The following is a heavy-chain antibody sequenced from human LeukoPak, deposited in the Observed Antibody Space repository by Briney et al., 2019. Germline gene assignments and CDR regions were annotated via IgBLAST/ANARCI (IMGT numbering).Heavy chain of an antibody. CDR1: GGSISSSSYY. J-gene: IGHJ4*02. D-gene: IGHD1-26*01. V-gene: IGHV4-39*07. CDR2: IYYSGST. Sequence: SETLSLTCTVSGGSISSSSYYWGWIRQPPGKGLEWIGSIYYSGSTYYNPSLKSRVTISVDTSKNQFSLKLSSVTAADTAVYYCARETGGSGSYYTGGFDYWGQGTLVTVSS. CDR3: ARETGGSGSYYTGGFDY.